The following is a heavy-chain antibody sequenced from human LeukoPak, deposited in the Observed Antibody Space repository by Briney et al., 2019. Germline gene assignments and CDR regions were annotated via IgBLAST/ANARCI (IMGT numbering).Heavy chain of an antibody. D-gene: IGHD6-13*01. J-gene: IGHJ4*02. V-gene: IGHV3-21*01. CDR3: ARGGQQLWGDY. Sequence: GGSLRLSCAASGFTFSSYNINWVRQAPGKGLEWVSSISSSSSYIYYADSVKGRFTISRDNAKNSLYLQMNSLRAEDTAVYYCARGGQQLWGDYWGQGTLVTVSS. CDR2: ISSSSSYI. CDR1: GFTFSSYN.